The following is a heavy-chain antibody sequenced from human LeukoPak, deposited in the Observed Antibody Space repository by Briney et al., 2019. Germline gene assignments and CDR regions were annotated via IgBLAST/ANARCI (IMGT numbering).Heavy chain of an antibody. Sequence: GGSLRLSCAASGFTFSSYAMSWVRQAPGKGLEWVSAISGSGGSTYYADSVKGRFTISRDDSKNTLYLQMNSLRAEDTALYYCAKESNNLYYFDYWGQGTLVTVSS. J-gene: IGHJ4*02. V-gene: IGHV3-23*01. CDR3: AKESNNLYYFDY. CDR2: ISGSGGST. D-gene: IGHD2-15*01. CDR1: GFTFSSYA.